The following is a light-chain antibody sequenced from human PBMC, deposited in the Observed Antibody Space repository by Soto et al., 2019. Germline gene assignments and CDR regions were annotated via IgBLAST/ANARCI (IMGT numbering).Light chain of an antibody. Sequence: QSALTQPPSASGSPRQSVTISCTGTSSDVGGYKYVSWFQQHPGKAPKLMICEVSKRPSGVPDRFSGSRSGNTASLTVSGLQAEDEADYYCCSYAGSNNYVFGTGTKVTVL. CDR3: CSYAGSNNYV. CDR1: SSDVGGYKY. J-gene: IGLJ1*01. CDR2: EVS. V-gene: IGLV2-8*01.